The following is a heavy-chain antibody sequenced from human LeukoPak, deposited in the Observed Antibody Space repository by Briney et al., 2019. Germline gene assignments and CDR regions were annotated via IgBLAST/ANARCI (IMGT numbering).Heavy chain of an antibody. CDR1: GGSFSGYY. CDR2: IYTSGST. V-gene: IGHV4-59*10. J-gene: IGHJ3*02. D-gene: IGHD3-22*01. CDR3: ARVADSSGYYGAFDI. Sequence: SETLSLTCAVYGGSFSGYYWSWIRQPAGKGLEWIGRIYTSGSTNYNPSLKSRVTMSVDTSKNQFSLKLSSVTAADTAVYYCARVADSSGYYGAFDIWGQGTMVTVSS.